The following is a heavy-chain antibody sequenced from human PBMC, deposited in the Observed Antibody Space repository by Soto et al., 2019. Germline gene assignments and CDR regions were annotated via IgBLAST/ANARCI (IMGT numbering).Heavy chain of an antibody. D-gene: IGHD6-13*01. CDR2: ISGSGGST. V-gene: IGHV3-23*01. J-gene: IGHJ6*02. CDR3: AKDFMEQQLVLPENVKYYYYGMDV. CDR1: GFTFSSYA. Sequence: EVQLLESGGGLVQPGGSLRLSCAASGFTFSSYAMSWVRQAPGKGLEWVSAISGSGGSTYYADSVKGRFTISRDNSKNTLYLQMNSLRAEDTAVYYCAKDFMEQQLVLPENVKYYYYGMDVWGQGTTVTVSS.